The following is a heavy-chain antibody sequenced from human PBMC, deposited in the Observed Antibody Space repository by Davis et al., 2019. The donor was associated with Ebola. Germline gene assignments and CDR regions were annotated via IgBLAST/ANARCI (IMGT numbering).Heavy chain of an antibody. CDR3: ARGVAAAGDY. Sequence: PGGSLRLSCAASGFTFSSYAMSWVRQAPGKGLEWVSCGSGGSTYYADSVKGRFTISRDNSKYMLYLQMNSLRAEDTAVYYCARGVAAAGDYWGQGTLVTVS. J-gene: IGHJ4*02. CDR2: GSGGST. CDR1: GFTFSSYA. D-gene: IGHD6-13*01. V-gene: IGHV3-23*01.